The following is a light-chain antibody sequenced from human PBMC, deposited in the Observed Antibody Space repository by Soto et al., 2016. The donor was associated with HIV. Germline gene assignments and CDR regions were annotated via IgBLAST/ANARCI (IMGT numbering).Light chain of an antibody. CDR3: QVWDSSSGHSVV. J-gene: IGLJ2*01. Sequence: SYELTQPPSVSVAPGKTARITCGETNIGLKSVHWYQQKSGQAPVLVVYENSDRPSGIPERFSGSNSGNTATLTISRVEVGDEADYYCQVWDSSSGHSVVIGGGTKLTVL. CDR2: ENS. V-gene: IGLV3-21*03. CDR1: NIGLKS.